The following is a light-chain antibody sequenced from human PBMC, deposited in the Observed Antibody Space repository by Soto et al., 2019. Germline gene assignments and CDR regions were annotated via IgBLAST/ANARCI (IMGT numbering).Light chain of an antibody. CDR3: SSYAGSSSLV. CDR2: EVN. Sequence: QSVLTQPPSASGSPGQSVTISCTGASSDVGGYNYVSWYQQHSGKAPKLIIYEVNKRPSGVPDRFSGSKSANTASLTVSGLQVEDEADYYCSSYAGSSSLVFGGGTQLTVL. J-gene: IGLJ3*02. CDR1: SSDVGGYNY. V-gene: IGLV2-8*01.